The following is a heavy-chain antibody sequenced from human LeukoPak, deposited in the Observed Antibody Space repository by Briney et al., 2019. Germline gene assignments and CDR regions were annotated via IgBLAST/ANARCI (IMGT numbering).Heavy chain of an antibody. Sequence: SETLSLTCAVYGGSFSGYYWSWIRQPAGKGLEWIGRIYTSGSTNYNPSLKSRVTMSVDTSKNQFSLKLSSVTAADTAVYYCARWNTYYDILTGYEGNWFDPWGQGTLVTVSS. V-gene: IGHV4-59*10. CDR3: ARWNTYYDILTGYEGNWFDP. D-gene: IGHD3-9*01. J-gene: IGHJ5*02. CDR2: IYTSGST. CDR1: GGSFSGYY.